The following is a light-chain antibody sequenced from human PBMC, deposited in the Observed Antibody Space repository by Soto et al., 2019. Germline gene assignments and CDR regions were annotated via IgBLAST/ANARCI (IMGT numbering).Light chain of an antibody. CDR1: TSNIGSNH. CDR3: AAWDDSLSAVV. Sequence: QSVLTQPPSASGTPGQRVSISCSGSTSNIGSNHVSWYHQLPGTAPKLVVYGNNRRPSGVPDRFSGSKSGTSASLAISGLRPEDEADYFCAAWDDSLSAVVFGGGTKVTVL. V-gene: IGLV1-47*01. CDR2: GNN. J-gene: IGLJ2*01.